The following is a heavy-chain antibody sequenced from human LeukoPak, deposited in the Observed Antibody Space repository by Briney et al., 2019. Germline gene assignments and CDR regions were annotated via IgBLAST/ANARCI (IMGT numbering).Heavy chain of an antibody. CDR3: ASPYYDSSGLFDY. CDR1: GFTFSSYA. V-gene: IGHV3-30-3*01. D-gene: IGHD3-22*01. Sequence: GRSLRLSCAASGFTFSSYATHWVRQAPGKGLEWVAVISYDGSNKYYADSVKGRFTISRDNSKNTLYLQMNSLRAEDTAVYYCASPYYDSSGLFDYWGQGTLVTVSS. J-gene: IGHJ4*02. CDR2: ISYDGSNK.